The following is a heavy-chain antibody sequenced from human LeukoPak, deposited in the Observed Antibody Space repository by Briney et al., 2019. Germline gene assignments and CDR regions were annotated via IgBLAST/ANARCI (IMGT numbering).Heavy chain of an antibody. CDR2: IMPVLDTG. CDR1: GGSFRGYA. J-gene: IGHJ6*04. CDR3: AARDNGNDLLSYHAMDV. D-gene: IGHD1-1*01. Sequence: SVKVSCKASGGSFRGYAFAWVRQAPGQGLEWMGGIMPVLDTGSYAQGFQGRVTITADRSTSTAYMELRSLRPEDTALYYCAARDNGNDLLSYHAMDVWGNGTTVTVSS. V-gene: IGHV1-69*06.